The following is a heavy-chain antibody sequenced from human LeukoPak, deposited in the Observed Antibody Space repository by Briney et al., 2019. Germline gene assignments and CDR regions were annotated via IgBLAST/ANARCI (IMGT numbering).Heavy chain of an antibody. V-gene: IGHV3-48*03. CDR1: GFTFSSYE. J-gene: IGHJ4*02. CDR2: ISSSGSTI. CDR3: ARDRLLWFGELLVQYYFDY. D-gene: IGHD3-10*01. Sequence: GGSLRLSCAASGFTFSSYEMNWVRQAPGEGLEWVSYISSSGSTIYYADSVKGRFTISRDNAKNSLYLQMNSLRAEDTAVYCCARDRLLWFGELLVQYYFDYWGQGTLVTVSS.